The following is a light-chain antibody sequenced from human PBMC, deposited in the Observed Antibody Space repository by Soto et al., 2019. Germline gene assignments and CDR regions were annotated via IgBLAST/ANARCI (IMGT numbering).Light chain of an antibody. V-gene: IGLV2-14*01. CDR2: DVS. J-gene: IGLJ1*01. Sequence: QSALTQPASVSGSPGQSITISCTGTSSDVGGYNYVSWYQQHPGKAHKLMIYDVSNRPSGVSNRFSGSKFGNTASLTISGLQAEDEADYYCSSYTSSSTGVFGTGTKVTVL. CDR3: SSYTSSSTGV. CDR1: SSDVGGYNY.